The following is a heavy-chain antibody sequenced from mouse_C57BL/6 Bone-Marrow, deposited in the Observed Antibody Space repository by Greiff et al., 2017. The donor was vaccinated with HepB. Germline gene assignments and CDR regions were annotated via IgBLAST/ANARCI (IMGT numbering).Heavy chain of an antibody. J-gene: IGHJ3*01. V-gene: IGHV1-52*01. D-gene: IGHD2-3*01. CDR3: AREIYDGYYSFAY. CDR2: IDPSDSET. CDR1: GYTFTSYW. Sequence: VQLQQPGAELVRPGSSVKLSCKASGYTFTSYWMHWVKQRPIHGLEWIGNIDPSDSETHYNQKFKDKATLTVDKSSSTAYMQLSSLTSEDSAVYYCAREIYDGYYSFAYWGQGTLVTVSA.